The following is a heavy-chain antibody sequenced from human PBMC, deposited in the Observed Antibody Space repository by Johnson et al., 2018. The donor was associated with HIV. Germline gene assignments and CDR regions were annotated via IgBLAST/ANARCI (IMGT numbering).Heavy chain of an antibody. V-gene: IGHV3-30*04. J-gene: IGHJ3*02. D-gene: IGHD1-26*01. CDR2: ISYDGSNK. Sequence: QVQLVESGGGVVQPGRSLRLSCAASGFTFSSYAMHWVRQAPGKGLEWVAVISYDGSNKYYADSVKGRFTISRDNSKNPLYLQMNSLRAEDTAVYYCAREFGPWWEPNAAFDIWGQGTMVTVSS. CDR3: AREFGPWWEPNAAFDI. CDR1: GFTFSSYA.